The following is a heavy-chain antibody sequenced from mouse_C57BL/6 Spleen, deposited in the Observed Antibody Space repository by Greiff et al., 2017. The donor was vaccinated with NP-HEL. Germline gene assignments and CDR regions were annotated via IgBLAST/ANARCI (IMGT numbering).Heavy chain of an antibody. V-gene: IGHV1-80*01. J-gene: IGHJ4*01. CDR3: ARSYDATTVAMDY. CDR2: IYPGDGDT. Sequence: VQLQESGAELVKPGASVKISCKASGYAFSSYWMNWVKQRPGKGLEWIGQIYPGDGDTNYNGKFKGKATLTAAKSSNTAYMQLSSLTSVDSAVYFCARSYDATTVAMDYWGQGTSVTVSS. CDR1: GYAFSSYW. D-gene: IGHD6-1*01.